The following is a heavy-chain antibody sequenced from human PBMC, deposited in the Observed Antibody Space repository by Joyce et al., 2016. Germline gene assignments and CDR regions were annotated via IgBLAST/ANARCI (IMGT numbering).Heavy chain of an antibody. V-gene: IGHV3-23*01. CDR3: AKDFGTVAENWFDP. Sequence: EVQLLESGGGLVQPGGSLRLSCAASGFTFRNYAMSWVRLDPGKGLEWVSGISGSGASTYYADSVKGRFTISRDKSKNTLYLQMNSLRVEDTAVYYCAKDFGTVAENWFDPWGQGTLVTVSS. CDR1: GFTFRNYA. D-gene: IGHD6-19*01. J-gene: IGHJ5*02. CDR2: ISGSGAST.